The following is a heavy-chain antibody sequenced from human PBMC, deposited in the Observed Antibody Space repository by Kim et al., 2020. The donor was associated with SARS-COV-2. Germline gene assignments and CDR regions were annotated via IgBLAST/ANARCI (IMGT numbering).Heavy chain of an antibody. V-gene: IGHV3-66*01. Sequence: DSVKGRFTVSGDNSENRVFLQMNSLRPEDTALYYCARGAYDSSGYYGGFDIWGQGTMVTVSS. J-gene: IGHJ3*02. D-gene: IGHD3-22*01. CDR3: ARGAYDSSGYYGGFDI.